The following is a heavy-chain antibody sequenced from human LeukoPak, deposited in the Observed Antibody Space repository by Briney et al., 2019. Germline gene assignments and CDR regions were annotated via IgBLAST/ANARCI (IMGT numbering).Heavy chain of an antibody. CDR3: AVAPGDY. V-gene: IGHV1-2*02. D-gene: IGHD2-21*01. CDR1: GYTFTDYY. Sequence: GASVRVPCKASGYTFTDYYIHWGRQAPGQGLEWRGWINPNSDYTFYAQKFQGRVTLTRDTSISTVYMELTTLTSDDTALYYCAVAPGDYWGQGTLVSVSA. J-gene: IGHJ4*02. CDR2: INPNSDYT.